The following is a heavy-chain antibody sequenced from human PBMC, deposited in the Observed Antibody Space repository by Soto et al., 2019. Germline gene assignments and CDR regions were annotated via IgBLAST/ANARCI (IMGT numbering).Heavy chain of an antibody. J-gene: IGHJ6*03. CDR1: GFTFDDYA. CDR2: ISWNSGSI. CDR3: AKGAAARPYYMDV. V-gene: IGHV3-9*01. Sequence: GGSLRLSCAASGFTFDDYAMHWVRQAPGKGLEWVSGISWNSGSIGYADSVKGRFTISRDNAKNSLYLQMNSLRAEDTALYYCAKGAAARPYYMDVWGKGTTVTVSS. D-gene: IGHD6-6*01.